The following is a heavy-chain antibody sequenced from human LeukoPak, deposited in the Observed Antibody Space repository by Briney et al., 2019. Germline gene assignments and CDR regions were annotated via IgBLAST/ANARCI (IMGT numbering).Heavy chain of an antibody. Sequence: GGSLRLSCAASGFTFSTYNMNWVRQAPGKGLEWVSSIDTSSSSKSYADSVRGRFTISRDNAENSLYLQMNSLRAEDTAVYYCAKDSVNYYDSSGYYYAHFDYWGQGTLVTVSS. CDR3: AKDSVNYYDSSGYYYAHFDY. J-gene: IGHJ4*02. CDR1: GFTFSTYN. V-gene: IGHV3-21*04. D-gene: IGHD3-22*01. CDR2: IDTSSSSK.